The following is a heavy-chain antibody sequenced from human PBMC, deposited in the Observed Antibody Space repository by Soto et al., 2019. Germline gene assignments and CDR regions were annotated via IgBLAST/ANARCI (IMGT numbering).Heavy chain of an antibody. D-gene: IGHD3-3*01. CDR1: GGTFSSYA. V-gene: IGHV1-69*13. J-gene: IGHJ6*02. CDR3: AIDPGFLEWLLEDYYYYYGMDV. Sequence: GAAVEVSCKASGGTFSSYAISSVRQAPGQKLKRMRGIIPIFGTANYAQKFQGRVTITADESTSPAYMELSSLRSEDTAVYYCAIDPGFLEWLLEDYYYYYGMDVWGQGTTVTVSS. CDR2: IIPIFGTA.